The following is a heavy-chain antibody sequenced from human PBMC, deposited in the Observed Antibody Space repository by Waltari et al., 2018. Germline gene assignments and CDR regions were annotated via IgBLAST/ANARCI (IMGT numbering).Heavy chain of an antibody. CDR1: GYSISSGYS. CDR3: ARHRVAGVVVPAAHFDY. V-gene: IGHV4-38-2*01. CDR2: IYHSGST. Sequence: QVQLQESGPGLVKPSETLSLTCAVSGYSISSGYSWGWIRQPPGKGLEWIGSIYHSGSTYYNPSLKSRVTISVDTSKNQFSLKLSSVTAADTAVYYCARHRVAGVVVPAAHFDYWGQGTLVTVSS. J-gene: IGHJ4*02. D-gene: IGHD2-2*01.